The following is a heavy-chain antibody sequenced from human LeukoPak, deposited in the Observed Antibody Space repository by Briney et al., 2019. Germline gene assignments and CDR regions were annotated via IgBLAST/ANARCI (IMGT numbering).Heavy chain of an antibody. Sequence: GGSLTLSCAASGFTFSRYWMHWVRQAPGKGRVWVARINSDGSSTSYADSVKGRFTISRDNAKNTLYLQMNSLRAEDTAVYYCARGAVLRYFDTYGMDVWGKGTTVTVSS. CDR3: ARGAVLRYFDTYGMDV. D-gene: IGHD3-9*01. CDR1: GFTFSRYW. J-gene: IGHJ6*04. V-gene: IGHV3-74*01. CDR2: INSDGSST.